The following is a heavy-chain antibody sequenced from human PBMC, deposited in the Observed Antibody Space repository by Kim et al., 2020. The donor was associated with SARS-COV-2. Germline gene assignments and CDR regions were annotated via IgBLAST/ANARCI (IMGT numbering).Heavy chain of an antibody. D-gene: IGHD6-13*01. Sequence: SETLSLTCAVYGGSFSGYYWSWIRQPPGKGLEWIGEINHSGSTNYNPSLKSRVTISVDTSKNQFSLKLSSVTAADTAVYYRARGLPSHQSGIAAAGAYFQHWGQGTLVTVSS. CDR2: INHSGST. CDR1: GGSFSGYY. V-gene: IGHV4-34*01. J-gene: IGHJ1*01. CDR3: ARGLPSHQSGIAAAGAYFQH.